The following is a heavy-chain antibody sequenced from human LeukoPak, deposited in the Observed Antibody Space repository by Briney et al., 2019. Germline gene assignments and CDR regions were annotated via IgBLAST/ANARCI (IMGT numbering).Heavy chain of an antibody. V-gene: IGHV4-39*07. CDR2: IHYRGIT. CDR1: GGSISSSSYF. D-gene: IGHD3-16*01. Sequence: SETLSLTCTVSGGSISSSSYFWGWIRQPPGKGLEWIGNIHYRGITYYNSSLKSRVTISVDTSKSQFSLKLSSVTAADTAVYYCARAGGWFDPWGQGTLVTVSS. CDR3: ARAGGWFDP. J-gene: IGHJ5*02.